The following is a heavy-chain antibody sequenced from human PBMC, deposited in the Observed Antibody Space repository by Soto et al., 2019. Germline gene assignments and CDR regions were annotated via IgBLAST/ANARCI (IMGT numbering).Heavy chain of an antibody. CDR1: GGTFSPYT. Sequence: QVQLVQSGAEVKKPGSSVKVSCKASGGTFSPYTINWVRQAPGQGLEWMGRIIPFHGVTNYAQKFQARVTIYAEKSAGTAYQELGGLRFEDTAMDYCTRDWEITVSTWSFGGFWGRGTLVTVSS. CDR3: TRDWEITVSTWSFGGF. CDR2: IIPFHGVT. D-gene: IGHD3-10*01. V-gene: IGHV1-69*08. J-gene: IGHJ4*02.